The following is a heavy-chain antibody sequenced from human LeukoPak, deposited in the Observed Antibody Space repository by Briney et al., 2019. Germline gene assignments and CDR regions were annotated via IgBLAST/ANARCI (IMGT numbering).Heavy chain of an antibody. CDR1: GGTFSSYA. CDR2: IIPIFGTA. Sequence: EASVKVSCKASGGTFSSYAISWVRQAPGQGLEWMGRIIPIFGTANYAQKFQGRVAITTDESTSTAYMELSSLRSEDTAVYYCAREQNLEMATITDFDYWGQGTLVTVSS. J-gene: IGHJ4*02. V-gene: IGHV1-69*05. CDR3: AREQNLEMATITDFDY. D-gene: IGHD5-24*01.